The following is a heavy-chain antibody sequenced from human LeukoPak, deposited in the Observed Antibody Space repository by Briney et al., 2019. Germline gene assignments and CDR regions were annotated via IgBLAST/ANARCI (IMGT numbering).Heavy chain of an antibody. CDR2: ISGSGGIT. D-gene: IGHD3-10*01. J-gene: IGHJ4*02. CDR3: AKQGNFDY. V-gene: IGHV3-23*01. Sequence: PGGSLRLSCAASGFPFSSSAMSWVRQAPGKGLEWVATISGSGGITYYADSVKGRFAISRANSKNTLFLQMSSPRADDTAVYYCAKQGNFDYWGQGTLVTVSS. CDR1: GFPFSSSA.